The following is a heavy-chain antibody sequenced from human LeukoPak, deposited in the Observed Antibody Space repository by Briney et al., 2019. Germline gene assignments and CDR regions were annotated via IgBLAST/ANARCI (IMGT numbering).Heavy chain of an antibody. V-gene: IGHV1-18*01. CDR1: GYTFTSYG. Sequence: ASVKVSCKASGYTFTSYGISWVRQAPGQGLEWMRWISAYNGNRNYAQKLQGRVTMTTDTSTSTAYMELRSLRSDDTAVYYCARERSAAYYYYYMDVWGRGTTVTVSS. CDR3: ARERSAAYYYYYMDV. D-gene: IGHD2-15*01. CDR2: ISAYNGNR. J-gene: IGHJ6*03.